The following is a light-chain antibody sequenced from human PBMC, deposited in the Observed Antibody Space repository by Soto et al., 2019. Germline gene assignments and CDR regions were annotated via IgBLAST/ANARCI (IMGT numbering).Light chain of an antibody. CDR2: WAS. CDR3: QQYYSFPIT. Sequence: DILMTQSPLSLPVTPGEPASISCRSNESLLHSNGNNYLAWYQQKPGQPPKLLLYWASTRESGVPDRFSGSGSGTDFTPTISSLLAEDVAVYYCQQYYSFPITFGQGTRLENK. V-gene: IGKV4-1*01. CDR1: ESLLHSNGNNY. J-gene: IGKJ5*01.